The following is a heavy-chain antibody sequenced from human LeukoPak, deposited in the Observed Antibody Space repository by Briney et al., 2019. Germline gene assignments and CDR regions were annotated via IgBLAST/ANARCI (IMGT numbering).Heavy chain of an antibody. CDR1: GGSFSGYY. CDR2: INHSGST. CDR3: ARGVRLRWAKAHYYYMDV. Sequence: SETLSLTCAVYGGSFSGYYWSWIRQPPGKGLEWIGEINHSGSTNYNPSLKSRVTISVDTSKNQFSLKLSSVTAADTAVYYCARGVRLRWAKAHYYYMDVWGKGTTVTVSS. J-gene: IGHJ6*03. V-gene: IGHV4-34*01. D-gene: IGHD4-23*01.